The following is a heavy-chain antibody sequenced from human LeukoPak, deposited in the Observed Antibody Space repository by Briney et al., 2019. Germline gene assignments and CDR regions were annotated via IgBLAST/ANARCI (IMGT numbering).Heavy chain of an antibody. D-gene: IGHD4-17*01. Sequence: GASVKVSCKASGYTFTSYAMHWVRQAPGQGLEWMGGIIPIFGTANYAQKFQGRVTITADESTSTAYMELSSLRSEDTAVYYCARGYSTVQQFDYWGQGTLVTVSS. J-gene: IGHJ4*02. CDR1: GYTFTSYA. CDR3: ARGYSTVQQFDY. CDR2: IIPIFGTA. V-gene: IGHV1-69*13.